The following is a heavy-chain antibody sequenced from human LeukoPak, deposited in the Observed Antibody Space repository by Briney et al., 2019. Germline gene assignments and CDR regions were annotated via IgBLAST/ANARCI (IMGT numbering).Heavy chain of an antibody. J-gene: IGHJ4*02. V-gene: IGHV3-74*01. CDR3: ARVVRGVIITEPYYFDY. D-gene: IGHD3-10*02. CDR2: INSDGSST. CDR1: GFTFSSYW. Sequence: PGGSLRLSCAASGFTFSSYWMHWVRQAPGKGLVWVSRINSDGSSTSYADSVKGRFTISRDNAKNTLYLQMNSLRAEDTAVYYCARVVRGVIITEPYYFDYWGRGTLVTVSS.